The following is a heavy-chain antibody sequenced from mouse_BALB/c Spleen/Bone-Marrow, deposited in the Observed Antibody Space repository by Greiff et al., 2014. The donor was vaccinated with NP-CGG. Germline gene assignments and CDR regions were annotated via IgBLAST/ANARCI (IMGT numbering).Heavy chain of an antibody. CDR2: ISSGGSYT. D-gene: IGHD2-4*01. Sequence: EVQLVESGGDLVKPGGSLKLSCAASGFTFSNYGMSWVRQTPDKRLEWVATISSGGSYTYYPDSVEGRFTISRDNAKNTLYLQMSSLKSEDTAMYYCSRRGSTMITTGYAMDYWGQGTSVTVSS. V-gene: IGHV5-6*01. CDR1: GFTFSNYG. CDR3: SRRGSTMITTGYAMDY. J-gene: IGHJ4*01.